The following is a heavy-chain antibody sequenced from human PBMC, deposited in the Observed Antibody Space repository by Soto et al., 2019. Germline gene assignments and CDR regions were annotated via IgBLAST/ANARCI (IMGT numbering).Heavy chain of an antibody. J-gene: IGHJ6*03. CDR2: INHSGST. CDR3: ARGRYYGSGGGSYMDV. D-gene: IGHD3-10*01. CDR1: GGSFSGYY. Sequence: SETLSLTCAVYGGSFSGYYWSWIRQPPGKGLEWIGEINHSGSTNYNPSLKSRVTISVDTSKNQFSLKLSSVTAADTAVYYCARGRYYGSGGGSYMDVWGKGTTVTVSS. V-gene: IGHV4-34*01.